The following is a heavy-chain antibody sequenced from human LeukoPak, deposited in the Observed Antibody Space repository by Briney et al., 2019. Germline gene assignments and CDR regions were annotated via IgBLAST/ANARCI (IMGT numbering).Heavy chain of an antibody. D-gene: IGHD3-16*01. Sequence: ASVKVSCKVSGYTLTELSMHWVRQAPGKGLEWMGGFDPEDGETIYAQKFQGRVTMTEDTSTDTAYMELSSLRSEDTAVYYCATAGGLPYYYGMDVWGQGTTVTVSS. CDR2: FDPEDGET. V-gene: IGHV1-24*01. J-gene: IGHJ6*02. CDR3: ATAGGLPYYYGMDV. CDR1: GYTLTELS.